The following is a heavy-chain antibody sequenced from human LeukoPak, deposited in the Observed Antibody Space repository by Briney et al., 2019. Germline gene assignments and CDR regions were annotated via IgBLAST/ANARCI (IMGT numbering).Heavy chain of an antibody. J-gene: IGHJ4*02. Sequence: PSETLSLTCTVSGGSISSSSYYWGWIRQPPGKGLERIGSIYYSGSTYYNPSLKSRVTISVDTSKNQFSLKLSSVTAADTAVYYCARLSGGGSFFDYWGQGTLVTVSS. CDR3: ARLSGGGSFFDY. CDR1: GGSISSSSYY. CDR2: IYYSGST. D-gene: IGHD2-15*01. V-gene: IGHV4-39*01.